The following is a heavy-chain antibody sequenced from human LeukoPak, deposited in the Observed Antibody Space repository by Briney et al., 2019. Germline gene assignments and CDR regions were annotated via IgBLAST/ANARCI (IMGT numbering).Heavy chain of an antibody. Sequence: PSETLSLTCTVSGASISNYYCSWIRQSPGKGLEWIGYIYYSGTTNYNPSLKSRVTISVDTSKNQFSLKLTSVTAADTAVYYCVRHSRVVAFDYWGQGNLVTVSS. J-gene: IGHJ4*02. V-gene: IGHV4-59*08. CDR1: GASISNYY. CDR3: VRHSRVVAFDY. CDR2: IYYSGTT. D-gene: IGHD2-15*01.